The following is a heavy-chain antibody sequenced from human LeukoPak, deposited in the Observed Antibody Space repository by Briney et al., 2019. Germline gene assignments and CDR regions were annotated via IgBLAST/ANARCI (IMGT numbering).Heavy chain of an antibody. CDR1: GFTFSTAW. V-gene: IGHV3-7*01. CDR2: IKEDGSER. CDR3: ATDVGAD. D-gene: IGHD1-26*01. J-gene: IGHJ4*02. Sequence: PGGSLRLSCAASGFTFSTAWMTWVRQTPGKGLEWVANIKEDGSERYYEDSVKGRFTISRDNANNLVYLQMNSLRAEDSAVYYCATDVGADWGQETLITVSS.